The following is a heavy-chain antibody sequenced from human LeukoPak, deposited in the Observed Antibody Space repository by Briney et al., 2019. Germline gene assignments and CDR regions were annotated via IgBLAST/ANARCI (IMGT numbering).Heavy chain of an antibody. J-gene: IGHJ4*02. Sequence: GGSLRLSCVVSGFTFSSHAMCWVRQAPGRGLEWVSSIDISGDSTSYADSVKGRFTISRDNSKNTLLLQMDSLRAEDSAVYYCANEIRPNDYWGQGTLVTVSS. CDR1: GFTFSSHA. D-gene: IGHD4/OR15-4a*01. CDR3: ANEIRPNDY. V-gene: IGHV3-23*05. CDR2: IDISGDST.